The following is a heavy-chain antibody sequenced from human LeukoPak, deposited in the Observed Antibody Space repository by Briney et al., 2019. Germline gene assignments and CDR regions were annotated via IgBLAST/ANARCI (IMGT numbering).Heavy chain of an antibody. CDR3: ARPLKVTTGSSDAFDI. D-gene: IGHD4-11*01. Sequence: PGGSLRLSCAASGFTFSSYAMHWVRQAPGKGLEWVAVISYDGSNKYYADSVKGRFTISRDNSKNTLYLQMNSLRAEDTAVYYCARPLKVTTGSSDAFDIWGQGTMVTVSS. CDR1: GFTFSSYA. CDR2: ISYDGSNK. J-gene: IGHJ3*02. V-gene: IGHV3-30-3*01.